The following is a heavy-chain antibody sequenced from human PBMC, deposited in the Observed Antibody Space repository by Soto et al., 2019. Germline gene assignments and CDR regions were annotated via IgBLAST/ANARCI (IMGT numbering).Heavy chain of an antibody. V-gene: IGHV1-69*08. CDR3: ARDRYYYDSSGYYPLGY. Sequence: QVQLVQSGAEVKKPGSSVKVSCKASGGTFSSYTISWVRQAPGQGLEWMGRIIPILGIANYAQKFQGRVTITADKSTSXXYMELSSLRSEDTAVYYCARDRYYYDSSGYYPLGYWGQGTLVTVSS. CDR2: IIPILGIA. J-gene: IGHJ4*02. D-gene: IGHD3-22*01. CDR1: GGTFSSYT.